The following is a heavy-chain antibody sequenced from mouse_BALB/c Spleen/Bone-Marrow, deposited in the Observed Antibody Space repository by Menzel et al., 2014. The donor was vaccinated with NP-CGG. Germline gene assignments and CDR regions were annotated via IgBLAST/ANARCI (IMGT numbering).Heavy chain of an antibody. V-gene: IGHV1-4*01. CDR3: ARSIYCGNHGYYYAMDY. J-gene: IGHJ4*01. CDR2: INPSSGYT. Sequence: QVQLQQSGAELARPGASVKMSCKASGYTFTSYTMHWVKQRPGQGLEWIGYINPSSGYTNYSQKFKDKATLTADKSSSTAYMQLSSLTSEDSAVYYFARSIYCGNHGYYYAMDYWGQGTSVTVSS. D-gene: IGHD2-1*01. CDR1: GYTFTSYT.